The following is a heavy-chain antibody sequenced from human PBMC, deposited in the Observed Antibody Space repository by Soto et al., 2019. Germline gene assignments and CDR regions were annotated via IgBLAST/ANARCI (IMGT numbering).Heavy chain of an antibody. D-gene: IGHD3-16*01. CDR3: ARESFSASPNSFDY. Sequence: GGSLRLSCAVSGFSFTNYEMNWVRQAPGKGLEWIAYIGLSGDTIYYADSVKGRFTISRDHAKNSLELQMNSLRADDTALYYCARESFSASPNSFDYWGRGTQVTSPQ. CDR1: GFSFTNYE. V-gene: IGHV3-48*03. CDR2: IGLSGDTI. J-gene: IGHJ4*02.